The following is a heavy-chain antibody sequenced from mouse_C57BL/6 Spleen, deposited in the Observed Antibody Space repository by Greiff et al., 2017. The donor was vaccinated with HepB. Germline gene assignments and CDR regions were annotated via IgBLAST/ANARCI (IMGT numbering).Heavy chain of an antibody. D-gene: IGHD1-1*01. V-gene: IGHV1-9*01. CDR1: GYTFTGYW. CDR3: AFHYYGSSPWFAY. Sequence: VQLQQSGAELMKPGASVKLSCKATGYTFTGYWIEWVKQRPGHGLEWIGEILPGSGSTNYNEKFKGKATFTADTSSNTADMQRSSLTTEDSAIYYCAFHYYGSSPWFAYWGQGTLVTVSA. J-gene: IGHJ3*01. CDR2: ILPGSGST.